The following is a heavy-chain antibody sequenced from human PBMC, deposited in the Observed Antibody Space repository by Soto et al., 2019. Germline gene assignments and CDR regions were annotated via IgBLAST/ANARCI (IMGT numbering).Heavy chain of an antibody. CDR2: IRTKLNRYSS. CDR3: ASSTTSCHGGVCSLDY. D-gene: IGHD2-2*01. J-gene: IGHJ4*02. V-gene: IGHV3-72*01. Sequence: GGSLRLSCAASGFSFSDRYMDWVRQAPGKGLEWVGRIRTKLNRYSSDYAAAVAGRFTISRDDSRNSLYLQMSSLRGDDTAVYFCASSTTSCHGGVCSLDYWGQGTMVT. CDR1: GFSFSDRY.